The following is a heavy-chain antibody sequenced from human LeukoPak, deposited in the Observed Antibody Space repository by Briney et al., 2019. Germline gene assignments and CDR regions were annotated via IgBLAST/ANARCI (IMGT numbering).Heavy chain of an antibody. Sequence: ASVKVSCKASGYTFTDDYIHWVRQAPGQGLEWMGWINVNSGGTNYAQKFYARVTMTRDTSISTAYMELSRLRSDDTAVFYCARYPHILTGENFDFWGQGTLVTVSS. CDR2: INVNSGGT. D-gene: IGHD3-9*01. CDR3: ARYPHILTGENFDF. J-gene: IGHJ4*02. V-gene: IGHV1-2*02. CDR1: GYTFTDDY.